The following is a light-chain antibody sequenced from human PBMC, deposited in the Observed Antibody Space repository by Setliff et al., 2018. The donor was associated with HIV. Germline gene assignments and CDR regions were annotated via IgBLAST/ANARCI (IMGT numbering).Light chain of an antibody. V-gene: IGLV2-14*01. CDR2: DVR. Sequence: LTQPASVSGSPGQSITISCTGTSSDVGGYNYVSWYQQHPGKAPKLTIYDVRKRPSGVSNRFSGSKSGNTASLTISGLQAEDEAAYYCSSYVNINTLVFGTGTKVTVL. CDR3: SSYVNINTLV. CDR1: SSDVGGYNY. J-gene: IGLJ1*01.